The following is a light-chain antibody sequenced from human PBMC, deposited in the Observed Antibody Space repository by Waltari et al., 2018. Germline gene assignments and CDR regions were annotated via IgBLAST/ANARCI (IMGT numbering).Light chain of an antibody. J-gene: IGKJ4*01. V-gene: IGKV4-1*01. Sequence: DIVMTQSPDPLAVSLAERATITCKSSPSVLYSSNDKNYLAWYQQKPGQPPKLLIYWASTRESGVPDRFSGSGSGTDFTLTISSLQAEDVAVYYCQQYYSTPLTFGGGTKVEIK. CDR1: PSVLYSSNDKNY. CDR3: QQYYSTPLT. CDR2: WAS.